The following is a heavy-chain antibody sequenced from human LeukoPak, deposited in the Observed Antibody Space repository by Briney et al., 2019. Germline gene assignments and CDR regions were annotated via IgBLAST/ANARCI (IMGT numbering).Heavy chain of an antibody. Sequence: SETLSLTCVVSDGSISSNNWWSWVRQPPGKGLEWIGEIFHSGSTNYNPALKSRVTISVDNSKNQFSLKLSSVTAADTAVYFCARDAWDDYNSRHFDYWGQGTLVTVSS. CDR1: DGSISSNNW. V-gene: IGHV4-4*02. J-gene: IGHJ4*02. D-gene: IGHD5-24*01. CDR2: IFHSGST. CDR3: ARDAWDDYNSRHFDY.